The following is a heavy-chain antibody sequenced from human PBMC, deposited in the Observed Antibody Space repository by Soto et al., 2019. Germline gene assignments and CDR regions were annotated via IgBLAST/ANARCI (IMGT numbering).Heavy chain of an antibody. D-gene: IGHD2-15*01. CDR3: AKDKGDVVVVAATPQYYGMDV. J-gene: IGHJ6*02. Sequence: PGGSLRLSCAASGFTFDDYAMHWVRQAPGKGLEWVSGISWNSGSIGYADSVKGRFTISRDNAKNSLYLQMNSLRAEDTALYYCAKDKGDVVVVAATPQYYGMDVWGQGTTVTVSS. CDR2: ISWNSGSI. V-gene: IGHV3-9*01. CDR1: GFTFDDYA.